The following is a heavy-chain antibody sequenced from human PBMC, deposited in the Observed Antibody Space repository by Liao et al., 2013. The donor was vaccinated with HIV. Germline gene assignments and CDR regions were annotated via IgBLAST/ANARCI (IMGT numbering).Heavy chain of an antibody. D-gene: IGHD3-3*01. CDR2: IYYSGGT. Sequence: QVQLQQWGAGLLKPSETLSLTCTVSGGSISSSSYYWGWIRQPPGKGLEWIGSIYYSGGTYYNPSLKSRVTISVDTSKNQFSLKLSSVTAADTAVYYCARIRTEWFLXELVHDAFDIWGQGTSGHRLF. CDR3: ARIRTEWFLXELVHDAFDI. V-gene: IGHV4-39*07. J-gene: IGHJ3*02. CDR1: GGSISSSSYY.